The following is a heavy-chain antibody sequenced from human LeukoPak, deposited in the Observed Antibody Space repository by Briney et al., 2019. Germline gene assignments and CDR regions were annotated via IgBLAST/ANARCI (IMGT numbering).Heavy chain of an antibody. V-gene: IGHV1-18*01. CDR2: ISLYNPKT. D-gene: IGHD6-19*01. Sequence: ASVKLSCKASGYTFTSYAISWVRQAPGHGLDWMGWISLYNPKTSYAQKFQGRVTMTTDTSTSTAYMELRCLRSDDTALYYCARLGVAGDPSSAEYFQHWGQGTLLTVSS. CDR1: GYTFTSYA. CDR3: ARLGVAGDPSSAEYFQH. J-gene: IGHJ1*01.